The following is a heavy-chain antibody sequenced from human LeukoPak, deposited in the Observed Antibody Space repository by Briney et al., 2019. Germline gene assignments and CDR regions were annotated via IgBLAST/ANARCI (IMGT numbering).Heavy chain of an antibody. CDR3: AREAHGSGYYY. Sequence: HWASVTVSCKASGGTFSRSVISWVRQAPGQGLEWMGGIIPIFGTANYAQKFQGRVTITADESTSTAYMELSSLRSEDTAVYYCAREAHGSGYYYWGQGTLVTVSS. D-gene: IGHD3-22*01. J-gene: IGHJ4*02. CDR2: IIPIFGTA. CDR1: GGTFSRSV. V-gene: IGHV1-69*13.